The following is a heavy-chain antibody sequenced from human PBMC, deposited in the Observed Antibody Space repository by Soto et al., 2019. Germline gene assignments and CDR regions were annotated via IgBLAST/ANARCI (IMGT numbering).Heavy chain of an antibody. CDR3: AKSPTDVTGTTGTPDFDY. D-gene: IGHD1-7*01. CDR1: GFTFSSYA. CDR2: ISGSGGST. V-gene: IGHV3-23*01. Sequence: EVQLLESGGGLVQPGGSLRLSCAASGFTFSSYAMSWVRQAPGKGLEWVSAISGSGGSTYYADSVKGRFTISRDNSKNTLYLQKNSPGAEDTAVYYCAKSPTDVTGTTGTPDFDYWGQGTLVTVSS. J-gene: IGHJ4*02.